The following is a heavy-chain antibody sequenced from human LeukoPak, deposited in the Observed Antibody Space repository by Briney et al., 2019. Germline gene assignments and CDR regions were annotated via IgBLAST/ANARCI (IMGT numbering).Heavy chain of an antibody. CDR3: AKDRVADGTYDFWSGYYFDY. CDR1: GFTFSSYA. Sequence: GGSLRLSCAASGFTFSSYAVSWVRQAPGKGLEWVSAISGSGGSTYYADSVKGRFTISRDNSKNTLYLQMNSLRAEDTAVYYCAKDRVADGTYDFWSGYYFDYWGQGTLVTVSS. J-gene: IGHJ4*02. D-gene: IGHD3-3*01. V-gene: IGHV3-23*01. CDR2: ISGSGGST.